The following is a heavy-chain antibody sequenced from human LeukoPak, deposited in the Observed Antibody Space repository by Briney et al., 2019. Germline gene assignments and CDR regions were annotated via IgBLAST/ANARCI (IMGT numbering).Heavy chain of an antibody. Sequence: GGSLRLSCAASGFTFSSYAMSWVRQAPGKGLEWVSAISGSGGSTYYADSVKGRFTISRDNSKNTLYLQMNSLRAEDTAVYYCAKDHGLYSNSWYDYWGQGTLVTVSS. D-gene: IGHD6-13*01. CDR2: ISGSGGST. CDR1: GFTFSSYA. CDR3: AKDHGLYSNSWYDY. V-gene: IGHV3-23*01. J-gene: IGHJ4*02.